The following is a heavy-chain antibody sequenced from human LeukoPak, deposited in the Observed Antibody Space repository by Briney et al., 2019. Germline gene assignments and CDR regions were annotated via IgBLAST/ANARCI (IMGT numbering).Heavy chain of an antibody. V-gene: IGHV4-34*01. J-gene: IGHJ3*02. D-gene: IGHD5-24*01. CDR2: INHSGST. Sequence: SETLSLTCAVYGGSFSGYYWSWIRQPPGKGLEWIGEINHSGSTNYNPSLKSRVTISVDTSKNQFSLKLSSVTAADTAVYYCARVSVLAMATIYAFDIWGQGTMVTVSS. CDR1: GGSFSGYY. CDR3: ARVSVLAMATIYAFDI.